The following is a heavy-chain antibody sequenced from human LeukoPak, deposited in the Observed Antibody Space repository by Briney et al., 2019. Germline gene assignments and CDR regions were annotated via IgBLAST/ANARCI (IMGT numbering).Heavy chain of an antibody. CDR2: IYPGDSDT. D-gene: IGHD6-6*01. V-gene: IGHV5-51*01. Sequence: GESLKISCKGSGYSFTSYWIGWVRQMPGKGLEWMGIIYPGDSDTRYSPSFQGQVTFSADKSISTAYLQWSSLKASDTAMYYCASPRGYSSSPFDYWGQGTLVTVSS. CDR3: ASPRGYSSSPFDY. CDR1: GYSFTSYW. J-gene: IGHJ4*02.